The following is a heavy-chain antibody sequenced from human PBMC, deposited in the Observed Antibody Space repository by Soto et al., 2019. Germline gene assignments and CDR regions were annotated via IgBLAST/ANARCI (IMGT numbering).Heavy chain of an antibody. CDR2: IYYSGST. Sequence: QVQLQESGPGLVKPSQTLSLTCTVSGGSISSGGYYWSWIRQHPGKGLEWIGYIYYSGSTYYNPSLKSRVTISVDTAKNQFSLKLSSVTAADTAVYYCARVLPAGVPGRTPNDSWGQGTLVTVSS. CDR3: ARVLPAGVPGRTPNDS. D-gene: IGHD3-10*01. V-gene: IGHV4-31*03. CDR1: GGSISSGGYY. J-gene: IGHJ4*02.